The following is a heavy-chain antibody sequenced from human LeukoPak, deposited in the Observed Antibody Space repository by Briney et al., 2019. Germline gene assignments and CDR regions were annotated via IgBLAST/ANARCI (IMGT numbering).Heavy chain of an antibody. D-gene: IGHD5-18*01. J-gene: IGHJ4*02. Sequence: PSETLSLTCTVSGGSISSYYWGWIRQPPGKGLERIGSIYYSGSTYYNPSLKSRVTISVDTSKNQFSLKLTSVTAADTAVYYCARAGGYGLIDYWGQGTMVTVSS. CDR3: ARAGGYGLIDY. CDR2: IYYSGST. V-gene: IGHV4-39*07. CDR1: GGSISSYY.